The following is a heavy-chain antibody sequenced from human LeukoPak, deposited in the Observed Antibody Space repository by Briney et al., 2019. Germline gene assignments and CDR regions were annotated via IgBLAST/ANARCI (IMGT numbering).Heavy chain of an antibody. CDR3: TTDVFSSWYPKKNAFDI. V-gene: IGHV3-15*01. J-gene: IGHJ3*02. Sequence: KPGGSLRLSCVASGFTFSNAWMTWVRQAPGKGLEWVGRIKSKTDGGTTDYAAPVKGRFTISRDDSKNTLYLQMNSLKTEDTAVYYCTTDVFSSWYPKKNAFDIWGQGTMVTVSS. D-gene: IGHD6-13*01. CDR2: IKSKTDGGTT. CDR1: GFTFSNAW.